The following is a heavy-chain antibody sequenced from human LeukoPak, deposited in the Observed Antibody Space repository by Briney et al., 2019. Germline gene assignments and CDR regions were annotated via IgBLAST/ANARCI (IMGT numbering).Heavy chain of an antibody. J-gene: IGHJ4*02. CDR2: IYYSGST. CDR3: ASRMEWSSHIDY. V-gene: IGHV4-30-4*08. Sequence: TLSLTCTVSGGSISSGDYYWSWIRQPPGKGLEWIGYIYYSGSTYYNPSLKSRVTISVDTSKNQFSLKLSSVTAADTAVYYCASRMEWSSHIDYWGQRTLVTVSS. D-gene: IGHD3-3*01. CDR1: GGSISSGDYY.